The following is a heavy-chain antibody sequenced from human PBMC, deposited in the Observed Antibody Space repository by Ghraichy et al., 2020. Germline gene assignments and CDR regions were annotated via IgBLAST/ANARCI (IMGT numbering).Heavy chain of an antibody. V-gene: IGHV3-21*01. CDR2: ISGSSSYI. J-gene: IGHJ5*02. CDR1: GFTFTSYS. D-gene: IGHD2-2*01. CDR3: AREIGSTTCCNWFDP. Sequence: GESLRLSCAASGFTFTSYSLSWVRQAPGKGLEWVSSISGSSSYIYYADSVRGRFTISRDNAKNSVYLQMNSLRVEDTAVYYCAREIGSTTCCNWFDPWGQGTLVTVSS.